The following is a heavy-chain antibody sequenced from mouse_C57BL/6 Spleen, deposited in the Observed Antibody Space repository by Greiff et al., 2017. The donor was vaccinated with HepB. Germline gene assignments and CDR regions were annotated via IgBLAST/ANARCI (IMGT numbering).Heavy chain of an antibody. J-gene: IGHJ3*01. Sequence: VQLVESGPGLVAPSQSLSITCTVSGFSLTSYGVHWVRQPPGKGLEWLVVIWSDGSTTYNSALKSRLSISKDNSKSQVFLKMNSLQTDDTAMYYCARHEGNYDYDRAWFAYWGQGTLVTVSA. V-gene: IGHV2-6-1*01. D-gene: IGHD2-4*01. CDR2: IWSDGST. CDR1: GFSLTSYG. CDR3: ARHEGNYDYDRAWFAY.